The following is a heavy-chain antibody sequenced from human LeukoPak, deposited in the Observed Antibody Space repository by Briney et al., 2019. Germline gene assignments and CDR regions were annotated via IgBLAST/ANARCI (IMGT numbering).Heavy chain of an antibody. V-gene: IGHV3-33*01. CDR2: IWYDGRKS. CDR1: GFTFSSHG. D-gene: IGHD3-10*01. Sequence: GSSLRLSCAASGFTFSSHGIDWVRQAPGKALEWVGVIWYDGRKSDYAESVKGRFTISRDNSKNTVDLQMNSLRVEDTAVYYCARVSGHTSDFWGQGTLVTVSS. J-gene: IGHJ4*02. CDR3: ARVSGHTSDF.